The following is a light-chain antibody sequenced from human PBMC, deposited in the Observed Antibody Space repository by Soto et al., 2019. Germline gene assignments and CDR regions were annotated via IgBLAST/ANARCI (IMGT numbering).Light chain of an antibody. V-gene: IGKV3-15*01. Sequence: EIVMTQSPATLSVSPGERATLSCRASQSVSSNLAWYQQKPGQAPRLLIYGASTRATGIPARFSGSGSGTEFALTISSLQSEYFADYYCQQYNNWPPYTFGQGTKLQIK. CDR1: QSVSSN. CDR2: GAS. CDR3: QQYNNWPPYT. J-gene: IGKJ2*01.